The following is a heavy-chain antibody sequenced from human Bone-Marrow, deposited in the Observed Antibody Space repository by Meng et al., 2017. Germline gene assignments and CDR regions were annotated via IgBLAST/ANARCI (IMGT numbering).Heavy chain of an antibody. V-gene: IGHV4-39*01. J-gene: IGHJ5*02. CDR1: GGSIGRISYY. Sequence: QLQLQESGPGLVKPSETLSLTCTVSGGSIGRISYYLGWIRQPPGKGLEWIGSIYYSGSTYYNPSLKSRVTISVDTSKNQFSLKLSSVTAADTAVYYCARQGFLEWLLYRGNWFDPWGQGILVTVSS. CDR3: ARQGFLEWLLYRGNWFDP. D-gene: IGHD3-3*01. CDR2: IYYSGST.